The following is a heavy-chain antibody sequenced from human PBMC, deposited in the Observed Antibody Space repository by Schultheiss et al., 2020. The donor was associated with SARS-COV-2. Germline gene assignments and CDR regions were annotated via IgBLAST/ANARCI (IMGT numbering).Heavy chain of an antibody. CDR1: GFTFSSYW. V-gene: IGHV3-13*01. Sequence: GGSLRLSCAASGFTFSSYWMHWVRQAPGKGLVWVSAIGTAGDTYYPGSVKGRFTISRDNAKNSLYLQMNSLRAEDTAVYYCARSLGGWFDPWGQGTLVTVSS. CDR3: ARSLGGWFDP. CDR2: IGTAGDT. J-gene: IGHJ5*02.